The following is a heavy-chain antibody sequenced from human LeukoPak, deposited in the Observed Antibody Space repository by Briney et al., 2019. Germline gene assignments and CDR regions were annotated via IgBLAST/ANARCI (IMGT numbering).Heavy chain of an antibody. CDR3: AVSTPPDP. Sequence: GSLRLSCAASGFTFSSYSMNWVRQAPGTGLEWVSYISSSGTTIYYADSVKGRFTISRDNAKNSLYLQMNSLRAEDTAVYYCAVSTPPDPWGQGTLVTVSS. CDR1: GFTFSSYS. CDR2: ISSSGTTI. V-gene: IGHV3-48*01. D-gene: IGHD3-3*02. J-gene: IGHJ5*02.